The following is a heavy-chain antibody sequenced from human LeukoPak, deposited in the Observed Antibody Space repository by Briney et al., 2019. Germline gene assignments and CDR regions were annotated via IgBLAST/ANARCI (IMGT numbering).Heavy chain of an antibody. CDR3: ARDSTAAGTGWFDP. Sequence: GRSLRLSCAASGFTFSSYAMHWVRQAPGKGLEWVAVISYDGSKKYYADSVKGRFTISRDNSKNTLYLQMNSLRAEDTAVYYCARDSTAAGTGWFDPWGQGTLVTVSS. D-gene: IGHD6-13*01. J-gene: IGHJ5*02. CDR2: ISYDGSKK. CDR1: GFTFSSYA. V-gene: IGHV3-30-3*01.